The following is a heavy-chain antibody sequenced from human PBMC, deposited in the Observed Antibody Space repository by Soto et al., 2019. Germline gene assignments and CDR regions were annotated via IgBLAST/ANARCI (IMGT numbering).Heavy chain of an antibody. Sequence: GGALRLSFAASVFTFSSYRMNWVRQAPGKGLEWVSYISSSSSTIYYADSVKGRFTISRDNAKNSLYLQMNSLRAEDTAVYYCARDLIAVAGTFDYWGQGNLVTVSS. V-gene: IGHV3-48*01. D-gene: IGHD6-19*01. CDR3: ARDLIAVAGTFDY. CDR1: VFTFSSYR. CDR2: ISSSSSTI. J-gene: IGHJ4*02.